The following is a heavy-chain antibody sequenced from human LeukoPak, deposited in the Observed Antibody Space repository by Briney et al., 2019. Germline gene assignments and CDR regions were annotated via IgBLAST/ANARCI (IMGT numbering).Heavy chain of an antibody. D-gene: IGHD4/OR15-4a*01. CDR3: TRLGAKWYFDY. J-gene: IGHJ4*02. V-gene: IGHV3-30*02. Sequence: GGSLRLSCAASGFTFSSFGMHWVRQAPGKGLEWVAFIRYDGTDKYYADSVKGRFTISRDNSKNTLYLQMNSLKTEDTAVYYCTRLGAKWYFDYWGQGTLVTVSS. CDR2: IRYDGTDK. CDR1: GFTFSSFG.